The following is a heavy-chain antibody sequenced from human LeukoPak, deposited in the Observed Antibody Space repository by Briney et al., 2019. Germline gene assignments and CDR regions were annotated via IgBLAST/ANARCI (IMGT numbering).Heavy chain of an antibody. J-gene: IGHJ5*02. Sequence: SETLSLTCTVSGGSISSYYWSWLRQPPGKGLEWIGYIYYSGSTNYNPSLKSRVTISADTSKNQFSLKLSSVTAADTAVYYCARVVGSGAWFDPWGQGTLVTVSS. CDR2: IYYSGST. V-gene: IGHV4-59*01. CDR1: GGSISSYY. D-gene: IGHD3-10*01. CDR3: ARVVGSGAWFDP.